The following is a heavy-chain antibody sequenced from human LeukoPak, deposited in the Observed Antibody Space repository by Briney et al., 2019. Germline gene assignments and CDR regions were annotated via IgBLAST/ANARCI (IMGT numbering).Heavy chain of an antibody. J-gene: IGHJ4*02. CDR1: GFTFSSYS. CDR3: ARSGGWYCSSTSCYTSFGY. Sequence: GGSLRLSCAASGFTFSSYSMNWVRQAPGKGLEWVSAISGSDGHTYYRDSVKGRFTISRDNSKNTLYLQMNSLRAEDTAIYYCARSGGWYCSSTSCYTSFGYWGQGTLVTVSS. V-gene: IGHV3-23*01. CDR2: ISGSDGHT. D-gene: IGHD2-2*02.